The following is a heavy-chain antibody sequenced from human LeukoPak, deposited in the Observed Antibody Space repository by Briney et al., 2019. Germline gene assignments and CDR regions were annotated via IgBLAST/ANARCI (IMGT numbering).Heavy chain of an antibody. J-gene: IGHJ6*03. V-gene: IGHV4-38-2*02. Sequence: SETLSLTWTVSGYSISSGYYWGCMRQAPGKRLGWIASINHSGSTYYKRSLKSPATISVDTSKNHFSLKLSSVTAADTAVYYCARALKDGTTHGYYYYMDVWGKGTTVTVSS. CDR2: INHSGST. D-gene: IGHD1-7*01. CDR3: ARALKDGTTHGYYYYMDV. CDR1: GYSISSGYY.